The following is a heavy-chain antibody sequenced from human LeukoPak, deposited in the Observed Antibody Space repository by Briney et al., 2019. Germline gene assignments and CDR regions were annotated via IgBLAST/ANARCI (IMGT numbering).Heavy chain of an antibody. V-gene: IGHV3-33*01. CDR2: IWYDGSNK. Sequence: GGSLRLSCAASGFTFSNYGMHWVRQAPGKGLEWVAVIWYDGSNKDYADFVKGRFTISRDNSKNTLYLQMNSLRAEDTAVDYCAGSYGPYYFDYWGQGTLVTVSS. CDR3: AGSYGPYYFDY. J-gene: IGHJ4*02. CDR1: GFTFSNYG. D-gene: IGHD5-18*01.